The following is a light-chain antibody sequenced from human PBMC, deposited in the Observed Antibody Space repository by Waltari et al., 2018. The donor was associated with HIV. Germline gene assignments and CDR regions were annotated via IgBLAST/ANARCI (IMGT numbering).Light chain of an antibody. V-gene: IGKV1-5*03. J-gene: IGKJ1*01. CDR3: QQFQTFLT. CDR1: QNITNH. CDR2: KAS. Sequence: IQMTQSPSTLSASVGDRVTITCRASQNITNHLAWYQQKSGKAPKLLIYKASSLERGVPSRFSGSGTGTEFSLTINSLQPADLAVYFCQQFQTFLTFGQGTKVE.